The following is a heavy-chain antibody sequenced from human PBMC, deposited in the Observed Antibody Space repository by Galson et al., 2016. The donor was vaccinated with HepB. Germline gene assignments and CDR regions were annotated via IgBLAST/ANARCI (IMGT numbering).Heavy chain of an antibody. D-gene: IGHD4-17*01. J-gene: IGHJ4*02. CDR1: GYSFTNYY. V-gene: IGHV1-46*01. Sequence: SVKVSCKASGYSFTNYYIHWLRRAPGEGLEWVGIINPSGGSTGYAQKFQGRVTMTRDTSTSIVYMDLTSLRSEDTAVYYCARDRGDYSHFDSWGQGTLVTVSS. CDR2: INPSGGST. CDR3: ARDRGDYSHFDS.